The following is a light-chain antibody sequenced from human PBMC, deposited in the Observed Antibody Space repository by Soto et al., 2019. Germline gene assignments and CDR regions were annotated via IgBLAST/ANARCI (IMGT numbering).Light chain of an antibody. CDR3: HSYDLSPRGPA. J-gene: IGLJ2*01. CDR2: DNS. CDR1: RSNIGAGYD. Sequence: QSVLTQPPSLSGAPGQRVTISCTGSRSNIGAGYDVHWYQHLPGTAPKVLIFDNSNRPSGVPDRFSGSKSGTSASLAITGPKAHAEAAYSRHSYDLSPRGPAFAGGTKLTVL. V-gene: IGLV1-40*01.